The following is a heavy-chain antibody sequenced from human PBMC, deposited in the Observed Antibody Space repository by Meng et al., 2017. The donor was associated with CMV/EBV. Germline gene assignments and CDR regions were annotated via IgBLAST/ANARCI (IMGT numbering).Heavy chain of an antibody. Sequence: GGSLRLSCAASGITFSGSAMHWVRQAAGKGLEWVGRIRSKANSYATAYAASVKGRFTISRDDSKNTAYLQMNSLKTEDTAVYYCTRLGDAPLRRGFDPWGQGTLVTVSS. CDR1: GITFSGSA. V-gene: IGHV3-73*01. CDR2: IRSKANSYAT. CDR3: TRLGDAPLRRGFDP. D-gene: IGHD5-12*01. J-gene: IGHJ5*02.